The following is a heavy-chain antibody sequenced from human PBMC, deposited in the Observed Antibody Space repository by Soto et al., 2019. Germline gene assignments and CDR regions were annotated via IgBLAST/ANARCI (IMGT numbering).Heavy chain of an antibody. D-gene: IGHD1-26*01. Sequence: PSETLSITCTVSGGSVSIGSYAWSWIRQPPGKGLEWIGYIYYSGSTNYNPSLKSRVTISVDTSKNQFSLKLSSVTAADTAVYYCARGENPWTDFDYWGQGTMVTVSS. CDR2: IYYSGST. J-gene: IGHJ4*02. CDR1: GGSVSIGSYA. V-gene: IGHV4-61*01. CDR3: ARGENPWTDFDY.